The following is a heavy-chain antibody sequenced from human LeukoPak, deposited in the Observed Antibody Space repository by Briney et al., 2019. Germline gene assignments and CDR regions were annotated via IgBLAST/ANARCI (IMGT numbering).Heavy chain of an antibody. CDR2: ISAYNGNT. D-gene: IGHD3-16*02. CDR3: ARGNKRYDYVWGSYRYRGFWFDP. V-gene: IGHV1-18*01. J-gene: IGHJ5*02. CDR1: GYTFTSYG. Sequence: ASVKVSCKASGYTFTSYGISWVRQAPGQGLEWMGWISAYNGNTNYAQKLQGRVTMTTDTSTSTAYMELRSLRSDDTAVYYCARGNKRYDYVWGSYRYRGFWFDPWGQGTLVTVSS.